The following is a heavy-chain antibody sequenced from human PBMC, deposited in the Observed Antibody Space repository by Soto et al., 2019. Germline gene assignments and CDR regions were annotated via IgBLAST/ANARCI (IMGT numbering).Heavy chain of an antibody. J-gene: IGHJ6*02. V-gene: IGHV3-23*01. CDR1: GFTFSSYA. CDR3: AKGRPKDIVVVPAALSYYYGMDV. D-gene: IGHD2-2*01. CDR2: ISGSGGST. Sequence: GGSLRLSCAASGFTFSSYAMSWVRQAQGKGLEWVSAISGSGGSTYYADSVKGRFTISRDNSKNTLYLQMNSLRAEDTAVYYCAKGRPKDIVVVPAALSYYYGMDVWGQGTPVTVSS.